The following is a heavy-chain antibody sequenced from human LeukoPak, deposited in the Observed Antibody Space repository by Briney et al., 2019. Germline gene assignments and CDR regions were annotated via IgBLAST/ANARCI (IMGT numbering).Heavy chain of an antibody. V-gene: IGHV4-34*01. D-gene: IGHD2-15*01. Sequence: SETLSLTCAVYGESLNSYYWSWVRQPPGEGLEWIGEIYESGTTEYNPSLKSRVTISMVPSKQQFSLSLSSVTAADTAVYYWARGAWATRVGPWGLGTPVIVSS. J-gene: IGHJ5*02. CDR1: GESLNSYY. CDR2: IYESGTT. CDR3: ARGAWATRVGP.